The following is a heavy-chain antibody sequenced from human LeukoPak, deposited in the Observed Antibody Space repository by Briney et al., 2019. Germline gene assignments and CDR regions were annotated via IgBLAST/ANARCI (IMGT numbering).Heavy chain of an antibody. CDR1: GFTFSDYS. J-gene: IGHJ4*02. CDR3: ARGPFSSSWSDFDY. CDR2: ISGDSRYI. D-gene: IGHD6-13*01. Sequence: NPGGSLRLSCAASGFTFSDYSLNWVRQAPGKGLEWVSCISGDSRYIYYADSVKGRSTISRDNAQNSLYLHMNSLRAEDTVVYYCARGPFSSSWSDFDYWGQGTLVTVSS. V-gene: IGHV3-21*06.